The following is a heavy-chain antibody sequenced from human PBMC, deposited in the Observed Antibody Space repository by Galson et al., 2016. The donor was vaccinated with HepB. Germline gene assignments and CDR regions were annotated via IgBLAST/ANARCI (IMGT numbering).Heavy chain of an antibody. J-gene: IGHJ4*02. CDR2: INAGNGNT. Sequence: SVKVSCKASGYTFTRYSIYWVRQAPGQRLEWMGWINAGNGNTKYSRKFQGRVTITRDTSASTASMELSSLRSEDSAMYYCTRLKWELPELQRRYYFDYWGQGTPVTVSS. V-gene: IGHV1-3*01. CDR1: GYTFTRYS. CDR3: TRLKWELPELQRRYYFDY. D-gene: IGHD1-26*01.